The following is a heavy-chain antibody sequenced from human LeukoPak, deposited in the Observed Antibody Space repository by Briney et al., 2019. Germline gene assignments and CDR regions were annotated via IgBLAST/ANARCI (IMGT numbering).Heavy chain of an antibody. CDR1: GGTFSSYA. CDR3: ARGPEYYGSGSYYPYYGMDV. Sequence: SVKVSFKASGGTFSSYAISWVRQAPGQGLEWMGGIIPIFGTANYAQKFQGRVTITADESTSTAYMELSSPRSGDTAVYYCARGPEYYGSGSYYPYYGMDVWDQGTTVTVSS. D-gene: IGHD3-10*01. CDR2: IIPIFGTA. J-gene: IGHJ6*02. V-gene: IGHV1-69*13.